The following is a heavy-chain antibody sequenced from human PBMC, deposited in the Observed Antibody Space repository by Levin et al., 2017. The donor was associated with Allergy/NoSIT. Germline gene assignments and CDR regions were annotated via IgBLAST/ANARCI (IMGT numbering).Heavy chain of an antibody. CDR2: IYSGGST. V-gene: IGHV3-53*01. CDR1: GFTVSSNY. Sequence: GESLKISCAASGFTVSSNYMSWVRQAPGKGLEWVSVIYSGGSTYYADSVKGRFTISRDNSKNTLYLQMNSLRAEDTAVYYCARVSGSGRSHYWYFDRWGRGTLVTVSS. J-gene: IGHJ2*01. CDR3: ARVSGSGRSHYWYFDR. D-gene: IGHD3-10*01.